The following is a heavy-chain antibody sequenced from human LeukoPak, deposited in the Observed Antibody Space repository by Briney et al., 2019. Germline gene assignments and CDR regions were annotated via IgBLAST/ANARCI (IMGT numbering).Heavy chain of an antibody. CDR2: IKQDGSEK. J-gene: IGHJ4*02. D-gene: IGHD3-10*01. CDR3: AKDIHYFQSDY. Sequence: GGSLRLSCTASGFTFINYWMTWVRQAPGKGLEWVASIKQDGSEKQYVGSVRGRFTISRDNAKNVLDLQMDSLTAEDTALYSCAKDIHYFQSDYWGQGTLVTVSS. CDR1: GFTFINYW. V-gene: IGHV3-7*01.